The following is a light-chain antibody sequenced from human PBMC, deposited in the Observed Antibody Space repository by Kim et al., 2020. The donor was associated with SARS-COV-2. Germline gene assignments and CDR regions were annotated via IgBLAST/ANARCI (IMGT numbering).Light chain of an antibody. CDR3: QQSYSTPLT. J-gene: IGKJ4*01. Sequence: DIQMTQSPSSLSASVGDRVTITCRASQSISSYLNWYQQKPGKAPKLLIYAASSLQSGVPSRFSVSGSGTDFTLTISSLQPEDFATYYCQQSYSTPLTCGGGTKLEI. CDR2: AAS. CDR1: QSISSY. V-gene: IGKV1-39*01.